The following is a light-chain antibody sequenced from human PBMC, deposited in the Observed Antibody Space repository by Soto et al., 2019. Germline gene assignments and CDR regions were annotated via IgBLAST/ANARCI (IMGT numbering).Light chain of an antibody. CDR2: WAS. CDR1: XIVLYSSNDKNY. V-gene: IGKV4-1*01. CDR3: QQYYSTPWT. Sequence: DIVMTQSPDSXXXXLXXXAXINCKSSXIVLYSSNDKNYLAWYQQKPGQPPKLLIYWASTRESGVPDRFSGSGSGTDFTLTISSLQAEDVAVYYCQQYYSTPWTFGQGTKVDIK. J-gene: IGKJ1*01.